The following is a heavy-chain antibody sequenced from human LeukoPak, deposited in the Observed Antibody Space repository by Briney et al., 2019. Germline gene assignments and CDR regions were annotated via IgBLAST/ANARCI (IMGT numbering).Heavy chain of an antibody. CDR3: ARDYRYDSSGYYFP. V-gene: IGHV1-18*01. CDR1: GYTFTSYV. CDR2: ISAYNGNT. J-gene: IGHJ5*02. D-gene: IGHD3-22*01. Sequence: ASVKVSCKASGYTFTSYVISWVRQAPGQGLEWMGWISAYNGNTNYAQKLQGRVTMTTDTSTSTAYMELRSLRSDDTAVYYCARDYRYDSSGYYFPWGQGTLVTVSS.